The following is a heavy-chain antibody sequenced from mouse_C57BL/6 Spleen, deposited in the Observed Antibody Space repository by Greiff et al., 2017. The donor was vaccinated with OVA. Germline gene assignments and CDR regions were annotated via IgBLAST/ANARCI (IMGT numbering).Heavy chain of an antibody. J-gene: IGHJ3*01. CDR1: GYTFTDYY. D-gene: IGHD2-4*01. V-gene: IGHV1-69*01. CDR2: IDPSDSYT. Sequence: QVQLQQSGPELVKPGASVKISCKASGYTFTDYYMNWVKQRPGQGLEWIGEIDPSDSYTNYNQKFKGKSTLTVDKSSSTAYMQLSSLASEDSAVYYCARVYDYGPAYWGQGTLVTVSA. CDR3: ARVYDYGPAY.